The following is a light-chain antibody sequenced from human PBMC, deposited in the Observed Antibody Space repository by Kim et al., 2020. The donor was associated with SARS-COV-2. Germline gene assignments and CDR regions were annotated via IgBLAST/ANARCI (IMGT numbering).Light chain of an antibody. CDR3: QQYDNLPFT. CDR1: QDISNY. J-gene: IGKJ5*01. CDR2: GAT. Sequence: ASVGDRVTITCQASQDISNYLNWYQQKPGKAPKVLNYGATNLETGVPSRFSGSGSGTDFTFTISSLQPEDIATYYCQQYDNLPFTFGQGTRLEIK. V-gene: IGKV1-33*01.